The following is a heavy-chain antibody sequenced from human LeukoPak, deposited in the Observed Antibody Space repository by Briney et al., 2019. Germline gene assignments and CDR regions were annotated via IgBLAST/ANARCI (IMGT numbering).Heavy chain of an antibody. CDR1: GGSISSGGYY. CDR2: IYYSGST. J-gene: IGHJ6*02. V-gene: IGHV4-30-4*08. D-gene: IGHD2-2*01. CDR3: ARRVVPAAYYYYYGMDV. Sequence: PSETLSLTCTVSGGSISSGGYYWSWIRQHPGKGLEWIGYIYYSGSTYYNPSLKSRVTISVDTSKNQFSLKLSSVTAADTAVYYCARRVVPAAYYYYYGMDVWGQGTTVTVSS.